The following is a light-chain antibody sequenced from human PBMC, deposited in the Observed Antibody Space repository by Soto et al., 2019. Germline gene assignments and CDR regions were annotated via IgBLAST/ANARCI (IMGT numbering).Light chain of an antibody. J-gene: IGLJ1*01. CDR3: SSYAGSNNYV. V-gene: IGLV2-8*01. Sequence: NSSDIGGYNYVSWYQQHPGKAPKLMIYEVSKRPSGVPDRFSGSKSGNTASLTVSGLQAEDEADYYCSSYAGSNNYVFVSGTEFTV. CDR1: SSDIGGYNY. CDR2: EVS.